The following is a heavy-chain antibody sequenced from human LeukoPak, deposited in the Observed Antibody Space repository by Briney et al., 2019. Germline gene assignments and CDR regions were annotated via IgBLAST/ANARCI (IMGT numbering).Heavy chain of an antibody. CDR2: INHSGST. CDR3: ARNSGSLVY. J-gene: IGHJ4*02. CDR1: GGSFSGYY. Sequence: PSETLSLTCAVYGGSFSGYYWSWIRQPPGEGLEWIGEINHSGSTNYNPSLKSRVTLSVDTSKNQFSLKLSSVTAADTAVYYCARNSGSLVYWGQGTLVTVSS. V-gene: IGHV4-34*01. D-gene: IGHD1-26*01.